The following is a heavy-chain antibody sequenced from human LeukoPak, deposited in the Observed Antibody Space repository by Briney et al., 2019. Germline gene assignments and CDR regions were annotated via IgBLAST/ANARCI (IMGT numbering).Heavy chain of an antibody. J-gene: IGHJ5*02. CDR3: ARDPLSDYVWGSYRLNWFDP. Sequence: GSVKVSCKASGYTFTGYYMHWVRQAPGQGLEWMGWINPNSGGTNYAQKFQGRVTMTRDTSISTAYMELSRLRSDDTAVYYCARDPLSDYVWGSYRLNWFDPWGQGTLVTVSS. V-gene: IGHV1-2*02. CDR2: INPNSGGT. CDR1: GYTFTGYY. D-gene: IGHD3-16*02.